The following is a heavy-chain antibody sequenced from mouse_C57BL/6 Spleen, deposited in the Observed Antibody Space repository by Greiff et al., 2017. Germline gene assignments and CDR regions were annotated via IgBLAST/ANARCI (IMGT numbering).Heavy chain of an antibody. J-gene: IGHJ3*01. CDR1: GYTFTDYY. CDR3: ARVYYDYD. CDR2: INPNNGGT. D-gene: IGHD2-4*01. Sequence: EVQLQQSGPELVKPGASVKISCKASGYTFTDYYMNWVKQSHGKSLEWIGDINPNNGGTSYNQKFKGKATLTVDKSSSTAYMELRSLTSEDSAVYYCARVYYDYDWGQGTLVTVSA. V-gene: IGHV1-26*01.